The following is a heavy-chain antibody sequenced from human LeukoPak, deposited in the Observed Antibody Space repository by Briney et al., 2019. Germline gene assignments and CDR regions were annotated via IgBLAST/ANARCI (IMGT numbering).Heavy chain of an antibody. V-gene: IGHV4-59*01. CDR2: IYYSGST. CDR1: GGSISSYY. Sequence: SETLSLTCTVSGGSISSYYWSWIRQPLGKGLEWIGYIYYSGSTNYNPSLKSRVTISVDTSKNQFSLKLSSVTAADTAVYYCARGRIVGATNGAFDIWDQGTMVTVSS. D-gene: IGHD1-26*01. J-gene: IGHJ3*02. CDR3: ARGRIVGATNGAFDI.